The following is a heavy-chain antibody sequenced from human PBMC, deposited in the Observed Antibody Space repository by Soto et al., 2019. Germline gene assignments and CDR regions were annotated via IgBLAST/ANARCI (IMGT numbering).Heavy chain of an antibody. CDR2: MNPNSGNT. CDR3: ARGTLTIFGVVPYYYYGMDV. J-gene: IGHJ6*02. Sequence: ASVKVSCKASGGTFSSYAISWVRQATGQGLEWMGWMNPNSGNTGYAQKFQGRVTMTRNTSISTAYMELSSLRSEDTAVYYCARGTLTIFGVVPYYYYGMDVWGQGTTVTVSS. D-gene: IGHD3-3*01. V-gene: IGHV1-8*02. CDR1: GGTFSSYA.